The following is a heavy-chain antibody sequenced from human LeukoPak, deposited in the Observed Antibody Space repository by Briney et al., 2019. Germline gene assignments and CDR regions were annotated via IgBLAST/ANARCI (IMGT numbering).Heavy chain of an antibody. CDR1: GGSISSGGYY. CDR3: ARELYSSGWYRLDDAFDI. CDR2: IYYSGST. Sequence: PSETLSLTCTVSGGSISSGGYYWSWIRQHPGKGLEWIGYIYYSGSTYYNPSLKSRVTISVDTSKNQFSLKPSSVTAADTAVYYCARELYSSGWYRLDDAFDIWGQGTMVTVSS. D-gene: IGHD6-19*01. V-gene: IGHV4-31*03. J-gene: IGHJ3*02.